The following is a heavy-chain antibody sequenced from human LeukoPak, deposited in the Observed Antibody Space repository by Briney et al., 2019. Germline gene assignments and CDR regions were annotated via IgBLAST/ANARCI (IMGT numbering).Heavy chain of an antibody. CDR2: IYYSGST. Sequence: SETLSLTCTVSGGSISSSSYYWGWIRQPPGKGLEWIGSIYYSGSTYYNPSLKSRVTISVDTSKNQFSLKLSSVTAADTAVYYCARDRYYDSSGYYYGGYWFDPWGQGTLVTVSS. D-gene: IGHD3-22*01. V-gene: IGHV4-39*07. CDR1: GGSISSSSYY. J-gene: IGHJ5*02. CDR3: ARDRYYDSSGYYYGGYWFDP.